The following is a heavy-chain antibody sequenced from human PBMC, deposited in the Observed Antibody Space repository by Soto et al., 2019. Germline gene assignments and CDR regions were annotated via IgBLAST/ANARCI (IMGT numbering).Heavy chain of an antibody. CDR3: ARVGRDCGGDCYPFDY. V-gene: IGHV4-31*03. Sequence: PSETLSLTCTVSGGSISSGGYYWSWIRQHPGKGLEWIGYIYYSGSTYYSPSLKSRVTISVDTSKNQFSLKLSSVTAADTAVYYCARVGRDCGGDCYPFDYWGQGTLVTVSS. J-gene: IGHJ4*02. CDR1: GGSISSGGYY. CDR2: IYYSGST. D-gene: IGHD2-21*02.